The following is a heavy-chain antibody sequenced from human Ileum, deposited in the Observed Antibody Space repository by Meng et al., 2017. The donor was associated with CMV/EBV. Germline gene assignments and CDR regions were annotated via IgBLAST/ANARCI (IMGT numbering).Heavy chain of an antibody. CDR3: GRAGARGVPVDM. D-gene: IGHD3-10*01. J-gene: IGHJ4*02. CDR2: IYYTEST. Sequence: QGAGPGLVKPVETRSRTCTVSGDSISSSSYYWGWIRQSPGKGLEWIGTIYYTESTYYNPSLSSRVTMSLDTSTNQFSLQLTSVTAADTAVYYCGRAGARGVPVDMWGQGTLVTVSS. V-gene: IGHV4-39*07. CDR1: GDSISSSSYY.